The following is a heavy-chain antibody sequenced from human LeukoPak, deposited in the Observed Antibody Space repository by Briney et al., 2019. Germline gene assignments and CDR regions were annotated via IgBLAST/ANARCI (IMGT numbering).Heavy chain of an antibody. CDR3: AKDLHXXXAMDV. V-gene: IGHV3-23*01. Sequence: RLSXAASGFTIXXXXXTWXXXXPGXGXEWVSSIGSDYKTHYSESVKGRFAISRDNSQSTMFLQMNSLRAEDTALYYCAKDLHXXXAMDVWGQGTAVTXSS. CDR2: IGSDYKT. D-gene: IGHD4-11*01. CDR1: GFTIXXXX. J-gene: IGHJ6*02.